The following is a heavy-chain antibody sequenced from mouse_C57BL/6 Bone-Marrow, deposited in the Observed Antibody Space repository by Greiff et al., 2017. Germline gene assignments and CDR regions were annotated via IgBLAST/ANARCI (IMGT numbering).Heavy chain of an antibody. CDR2: INPYNGDT. CDR3: ARGIYGYDGTFDD. Sequence: EVQGVESGPELVKPGDSVKISCKASGYSFTGDFMNWVMQSPGKSLEWIGRINPYNGDTFYNQKFKGKATLTVDKSSSTAHLELRSLTSEDSAVYDGARGIYGYDGTFDDGGQGTTLTVSA. D-gene: IGHD2-2*01. CDR1: GYSFTGDF. V-gene: IGHV1-20*01. J-gene: IGHJ2*01.